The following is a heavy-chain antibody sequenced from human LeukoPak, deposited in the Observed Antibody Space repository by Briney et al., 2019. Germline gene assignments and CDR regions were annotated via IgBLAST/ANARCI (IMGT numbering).Heavy chain of an antibody. V-gene: IGHV1-8*01. Sequence: GASVKVSCKASGYTFSRFGISWVRQATGQGLEWMGWMNPNSGNTGYAQKFQGRVTMTRNTSISTAYMELSSLRSEDTAVYYCARGRNYDILTGYYNNWFDPWGQGTLVAVSS. CDR3: ARGRNYDILTGYYNNWFDP. J-gene: IGHJ5*02. CDR1: GYTFSRFG. CDR2: MNPNSGNT. D-gene: IGHD3-9*01.